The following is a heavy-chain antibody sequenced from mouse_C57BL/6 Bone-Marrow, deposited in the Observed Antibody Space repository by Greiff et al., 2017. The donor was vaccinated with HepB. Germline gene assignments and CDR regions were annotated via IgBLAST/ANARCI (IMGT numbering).Heavy chain of an antibody. V-gene: IGHV1-7*01. CDR2: INPSSGYT. J-gene: IGHJ2*01. CDR1: GYTFTSYW. Sequence: VKLMESGAELAKPGASVKLSCKASGYTFTSYWMHWVKQRPGQGLEWIGYINPSSGYTKYNQKFKDKATLTADKSSSTAYMQLSSLTYEDSAVYYCARTTLYYDYDLYYFDYWGQGTLSQSPQ. CDR3: ARTTLYYDYDLYYFDY. D-gene: IGHD2-4*01.